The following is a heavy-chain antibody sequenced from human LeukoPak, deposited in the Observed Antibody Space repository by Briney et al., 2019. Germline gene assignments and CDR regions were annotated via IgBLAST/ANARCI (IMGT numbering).Heavy chain of an antibody. V-gene: IGHV1-3*01. CDR2: INAGNGNT. D-gene: IGHD3-3*01. CDR1: GYTFTSYA. CDR3: ARDETSYYDFWSGYRTPYYGMDV. J-gene: IGHJ6*02. Sequence: ASVKVSCKASGYTFTSYAMHWVRQAPGQRLEWMGWINAGNGNTKYSQKFQGRVTITRDTSAGTAYMELSSLRSEDMAVYYCARDETSYYDFWSGYRTPYYGMDVWGQGTTVTVSS.